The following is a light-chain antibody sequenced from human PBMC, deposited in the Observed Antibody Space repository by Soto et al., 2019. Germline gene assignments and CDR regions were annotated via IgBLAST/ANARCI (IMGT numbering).Light chain of an antibody. CDR3: GTWDRSLSAEV. V-gene: IGLV2-8*01. CDR2: EVN. J-gene: IGLJ1*01. CDR1: SSDIGGYNY. Sequence: QSVLTQPPSASGSPGQSVIISCTGTSSDIGGYNYVSWFQQYPGKAPKLIIYEVNKRPSGVPDRFSGSKSGNTASLTVSGLQAEDEADYYCGTWDRSLSAEVFGTGTKLTVL.